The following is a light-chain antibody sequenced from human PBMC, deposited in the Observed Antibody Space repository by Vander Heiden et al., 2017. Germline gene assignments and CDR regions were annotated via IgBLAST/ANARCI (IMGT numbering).Light chain of an antibody. V-gene: IGLV1-44*01. CDR1: SSNIGSNT. J-gene: IGLJ3*02. CDR2: SND. Sequence: QSVLPQSPSASGTPGQRVTISCSGSSSNIGSNTVNWYQQLPGTAPKLLIYSNDRRPSGVPDRFSGSKSATSASLAISGLQSEDEADYYCAAWDGSLSGWVFGGGTKLTVL. CDR3: AAWDGSLSGWV.